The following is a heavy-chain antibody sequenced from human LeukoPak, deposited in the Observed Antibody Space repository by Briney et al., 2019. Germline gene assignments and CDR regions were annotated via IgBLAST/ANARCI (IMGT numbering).Heavy chain of an antibody. Sequence: PGGSLRLSCAASGFTFSSYGMHWVRQAPGKGLEWVAVISYDGSNKYYADSVKGRFTISRDNPKNTLYLQMNSLRAEDTAVYYCAKDLGLRGSLWFGESSAFDIWGQGTMVTVSS. D-gene: IGHD3-10*01. CDR2: ISYDGSNK. CDR3: AKDLGLRGSLWFGESSAFDI. V-gene: IGHV3-30*18. J-gene: IGHJ3*02. CDR1: GFTFSSYG.